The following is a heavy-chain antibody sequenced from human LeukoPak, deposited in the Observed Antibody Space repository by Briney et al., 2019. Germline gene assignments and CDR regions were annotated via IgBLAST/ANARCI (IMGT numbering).Heavy chain of an antibody. CDR3: ARDSRIGRGNY. Sequence: SETLSLTCAVYGGSFSGYYWSWIRQPPGKGLEWIGEINHSGSTNYNPSLKSRVTISVDTPKKQFSLKLSSGTAADTAVYYCARDSRIGRGNYWGQGTLVTVSS. V-gene: IGHV4-34*01. CDR2: INHSGST. D-gene: IGHD1-26*01. CDR1: GGSFSGYY. J-gene: IGHJ4*02.